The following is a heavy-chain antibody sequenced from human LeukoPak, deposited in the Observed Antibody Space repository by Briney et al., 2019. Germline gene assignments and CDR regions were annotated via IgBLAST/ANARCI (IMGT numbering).Heavy chain of an antibody. J-gene: IGHJ5*02. V-gene: IGHV4-34*01. CDR3: ASVVVVTAANWFDP. Sequence: KPSETLSLTCAVYGGSFSGYYYTWIRQPPGKGLEWIGEVSPSGSTSYNSSLKSRVTISLDTSKNQFSLKLSSVTAADTAVYYCASVVVVTAANWFDPWGQGTLVTVFS. CDR1: GGSFSGYY. CDR2: VSPSGST. D-gene: IGHD2-21*02.